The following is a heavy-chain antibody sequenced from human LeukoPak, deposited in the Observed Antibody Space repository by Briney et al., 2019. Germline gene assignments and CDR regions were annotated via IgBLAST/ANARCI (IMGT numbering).Heavy chain of an antibody. CDR3: VSRPPLPAVRGVTAAY. J-gene: IGHJ4*02. V-gene: IGHV3-23*01. CDR1: GFTFSSYA. CDR2: ISGSGGST. Sequence: SGGSLRLSCAASGFTFSSYAMSWVRQAPGKGLEWVSAISGSGGSTYYADSVKGRFTISRDNSKKTLYLQMSSLGAEDTAVYYCVSRPPLPAVRGVTAAYWGQGALVTVSS. D-gene: IGHD3-10*01.